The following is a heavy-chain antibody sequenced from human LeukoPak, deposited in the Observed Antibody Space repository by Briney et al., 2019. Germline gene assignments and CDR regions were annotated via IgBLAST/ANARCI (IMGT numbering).Heavy chain of an antibody. CDR3: AKDGRSSGYYYMDV. CDR1: GFTFSSYG. D-gene: IGHD3-22*01. Sequence: GGSLRLSCAASGFTFSSYGMHWVRQAPGKGLEWVAFIRYDGSNKYYADSVKGRFTISRDNAKNSLYLQMDSLRAEDTAVYYCAKDGRSSGYYYMDVWGKGTTVTVSS. J-gene: IGHJ6*03. CDR2: IRYDGSNK. V-gene: IGHV3-30*02.